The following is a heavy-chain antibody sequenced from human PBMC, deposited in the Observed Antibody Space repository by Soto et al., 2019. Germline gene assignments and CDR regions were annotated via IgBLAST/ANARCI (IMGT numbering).Heavy chain of an antibody. CDR3: VKDLLLEWLDNGPLDY. CDR2: ISSNGGST. V-gene: IGHV3-64D*08. D-gene: IGHD3-3*01. CDR1: GFPFSSYA. J-gene: IGHJ4*02. Sequence: GGSLRLSCSSSGFPFSSYAMHWVRQAPGKGLEYVSAISSNGGSTYYADSVKGRFTISRDNSKNTLYLQMSSLRAEDTAVYYCVKDLLLEWLDNGPLDYWGQGTLVTVSS.